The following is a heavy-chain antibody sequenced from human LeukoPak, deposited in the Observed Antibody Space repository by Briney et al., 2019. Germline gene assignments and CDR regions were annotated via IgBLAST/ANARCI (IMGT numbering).Heavy chain of an antibody. CDR2: FSGRTTNT. Sequence: PGGSLRLSCAASGFTLSNFAMTWVRQAPGKGLEWVSTFSGRTTNTYYADSVKGRFTISRHNSENTLYLQMNSLRAEDTAVYYCAKGMLAATTNFDYWGQGALVTVSS. J-gene: IGHJ4*02. D-gene: IGHD5-24*01. CDR3: AKGMLAATTNFDY. CDR1: GFTLSNFA. V-gene: IGHV3-23*01.